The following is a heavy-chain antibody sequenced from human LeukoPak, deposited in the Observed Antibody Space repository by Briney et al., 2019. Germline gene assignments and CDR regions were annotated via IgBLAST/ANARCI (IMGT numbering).Heavy chain of an antibody. V-gene: IGHV5-51*01. J-gene: IGHJ4*02. CDR3: ARHTGTVVTQYDY. CDR1: GYSFTYYW. D-gene: IGHD4-23*01. CDR2: IYPGDSDT. Sequence: GESLKISCKGSGYSFTYYWIGWVRQMPGKGLEWMGIIYPGDSDTKYSPSFQGQVTISADKSIRTAYLQWISLKASDTAMYYCARHTGTVVTQYDYWGQGTLVTVSS.